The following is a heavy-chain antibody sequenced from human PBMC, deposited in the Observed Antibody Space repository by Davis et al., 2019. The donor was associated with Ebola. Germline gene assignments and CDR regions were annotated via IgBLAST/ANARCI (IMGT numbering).Heavy chain of an antibody. CDR1: GGCISSYY. Sequence: SETLSLTCTVSGGCISSYYWSWIRQPPGKGLEWIGYIYYSGSTNYNPSLKSRVTISVDTSKNQFSLKLSSVTAADTAVYYCARDRGGYDGNWFDPWGQGTLVTVSS. D-gene: IGHD5-12*01. CDR2: IYYSGST. J-gene: IGHJ5*02. V-gene: IGHV4-59*01. CDR3: ARDRGGYDGNWFDP.